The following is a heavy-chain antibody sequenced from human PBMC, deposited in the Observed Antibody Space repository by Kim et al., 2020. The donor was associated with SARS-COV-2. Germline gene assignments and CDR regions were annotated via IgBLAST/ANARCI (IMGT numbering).Heavy chain of an antibody. CDR3: ARDRGPAFDI. CDR2: IYTSGST. V-gene: IGHV4-61*02. Sequence: SETLSLTCTVSGGSISSGSYYWSWIRQPAGKGLEWIGRIYTSGSTNYNPSLKSRVTISVDTSKNQSSLKLSSVTAADTAVYYCARDRGPAFDIWGQGTMVTVSS. CDR1: GGSISSGSYY. J-gene: IGHJ3*02.